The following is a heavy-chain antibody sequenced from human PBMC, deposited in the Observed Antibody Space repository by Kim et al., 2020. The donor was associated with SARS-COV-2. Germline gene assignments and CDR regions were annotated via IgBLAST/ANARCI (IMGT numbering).Heavy chain of an antibody. Sequence: ASVKVSCKVSGYTLTELSMHWVRQAPGKGLEWMGGFDPEDGETIYAQKFQGRVTMTEDTPTDTAYMELSSLRSEDTAVYYCATSPSITMPRGVITGDYYYYYGMDVWGQGTTVTVSS. CDR3: ATSPSITMPRGVITGDYYYYYGMDV. V-gene: IGHV1-24*01. CDR2: FDPEDGET. D-gene: IGHD3-10*01. CDR1: GYTLTELS. J-gene: IGHJ6*02.